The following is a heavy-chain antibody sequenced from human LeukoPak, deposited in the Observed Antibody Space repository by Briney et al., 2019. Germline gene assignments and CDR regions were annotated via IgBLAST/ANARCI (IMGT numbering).Heavy chain of an antibody. D-gene: IGHD2-2*02. J-gene: IGHJ4*02. Sequence: PGGSLRLSCAASGFTLSSYAMSWVRQAPGKGLEWVSAISGSGGSTYYADSVKGRFTISRDNSKNTLYLQMNSLRAEDTAVYYCAKDDCSSTSCYIVWGQGTLVTVSS. CDR2: ISGSGGST. V-gene: IGHV3-23*01. CDR1: GFTLSSYA. CDR3: AKDDCSSTSCYIV.